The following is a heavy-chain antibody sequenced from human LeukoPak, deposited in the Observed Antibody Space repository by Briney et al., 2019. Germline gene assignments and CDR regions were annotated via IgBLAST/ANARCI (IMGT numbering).Heavy chain of an antibody. V-gene: IGHV3-23*01. D-gene: IGHD3-22*01. CDR2: ISGSGGST. CDR1: GFTFSSYG. J-gene: IGHJ4*02. Sequence: GGSLRLSCAASGFTFSSYGMSWVRQAPGKVLEWVSAISGSGGSTYYADSVKGRFTISRDNSKNTLYLQMNSLRAEDTAVYYCAKWANSGYYYYFDYWGQGTLVTVSS. CDR3: AKWANSGYYYYFDY.